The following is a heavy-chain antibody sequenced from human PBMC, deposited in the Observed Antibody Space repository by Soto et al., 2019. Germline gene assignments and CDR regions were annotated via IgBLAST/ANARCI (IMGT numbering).Heavy chain of an antibody. Sequence: SVPTLVNPTQTLTLTCTFSGFSFTTSEMRVGWIRQPPGKALEWLARIDWDDDKFYSTSLKTRLTISKDTSKNLVVITMTNMDPVDTATYYCAHIEVSGSDFDIWGQGTMVT. CDR2: IDWDDDK. J-gene: IGHJ3*02. CDR3: AHIEVSGSDFDI. V-gene: IGHV2-70*04. CDR1: GFSFTTSEMR. D-gene: IGHD2-15*01.